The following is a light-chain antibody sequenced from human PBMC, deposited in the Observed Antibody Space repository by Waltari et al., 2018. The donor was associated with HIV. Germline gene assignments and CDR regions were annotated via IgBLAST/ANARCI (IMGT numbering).Light chain of an antibody. V-gene: IGKV3-20*01. Sequence: EIVLTQSPGTLSLSPGERSTLPCRASQSVSSSYLAWYQQKPGQAPRLLNYGASSRATGIPDRFSGSGSGTDFTLTISRLEPEDFAVYYCQQYGSSPPTFGQGTKLEIK. J-gene: IGKJ2*01. CDR3: QQYGSSPPT. CDR1: QSVSSSY. CDR2: GAS.